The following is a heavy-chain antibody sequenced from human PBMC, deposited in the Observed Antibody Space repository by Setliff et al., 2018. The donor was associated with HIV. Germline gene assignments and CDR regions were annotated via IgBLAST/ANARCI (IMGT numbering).Heavy chain of an antibody. CDR3: ARLNRWSIAVAGTHLYYYGMDV. V-gene: IGHV1-3*01. Sequence: KVSCKASGYTFTSYAMHWVRQAPGQRLEWMGWINAGNGNTKYSQKFQGRVTITRDTSASTAYMELSSLRSEDTAVYYCARLNRWSIAVAGTHLYYYGMDVWGQGTTVTVSS. D-gene: IGHD6-19*01. CDR1: GYTFTSYA. CDR2: INAGNGNT. J-gene: IGHJ6*02.